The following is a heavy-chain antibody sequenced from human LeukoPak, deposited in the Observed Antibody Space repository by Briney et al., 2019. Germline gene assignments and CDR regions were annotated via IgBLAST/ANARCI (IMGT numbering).Heavy chain of an antibody. J-gene: IGHJ4*02. D-gene: IGHD2-8*02. CDR1: GFTFSNAW. CDR2: IKSKTDGGTT. V-gene: IGHV3-15*05. CDR3: AKEAARPWRHGGVNGYFDY. Sequence: PGGSLRLSCAASGFTFSNAWMSWVRQAPGKGLEWVGCIKSKTDGGTTDYAAPVKGRFTISRDNAKNSLYLQMNSLRAEDTALYYCAKEAARPWRHGGVNGYFDYWGQGTLVTVSS.